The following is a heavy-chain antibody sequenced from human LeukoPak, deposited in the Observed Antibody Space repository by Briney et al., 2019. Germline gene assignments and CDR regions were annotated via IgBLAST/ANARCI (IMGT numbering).Heavy chain of an antibody. CDR2: ISGSGGTT. D-gene: IGHD5-12*01. V-gene: IGHV3-23*01. J-gene: IGHJ3*02. CDR3: AKEYSGYANDAFDM. Sequence: AGGSLRLSCAASGFTFSTYGMSWVRQAPGKGVEWVSAISGSGGTTYYADSVKGRFTISRDTSKNTLSLQMNSLRAEDTAVYYCAKEYSGYANDAFDMWGQGTMVTVSS. CDR1: GFTFSTYG.